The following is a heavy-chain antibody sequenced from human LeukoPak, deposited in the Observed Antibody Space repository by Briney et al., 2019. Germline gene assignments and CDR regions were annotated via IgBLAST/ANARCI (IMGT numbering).Heavy chain of an antibody. D-gene: IGHD6-13*01. CDR1: GYTFTSYY. CDR3: ARERQQPYYFDY. V-gene: IGHV1-46*03. Sequence: GASVKVSRKASGYTFTSYYMHWVRQAPGQGLEWMGIINPSGGSTSYTQKFQGRVTMTRDTSTSTVYMELSSLRSEDTAVYYCARERQQPYYFDYWGQGTLVTVSS. J-gene: IGHJ4*02. CDR2: INPSGGST.